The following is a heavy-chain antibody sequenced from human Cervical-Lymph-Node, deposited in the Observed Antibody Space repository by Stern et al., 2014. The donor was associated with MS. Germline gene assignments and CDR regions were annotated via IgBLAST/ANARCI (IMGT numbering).Heavy chain of an antibody. J-gene: IGHJ4*02. CDR2: LSAYNGVT. CDR3: ARDLGGRSSSCYQDF. Sequence: VQLVESGAEVKKPGASVKVSCKASGYTFTTYGFTWVRPAPGQGLEWMGWLSAYNGVTDDAEKLQGRVTMTTDTSSSTAYMELRSLRSDDTAVYYCARDLGGRSSSCYQDFWGQGTLVTVSS. V-gene: IGHV1-18*01. CDR1: GYTFTTYG. D-gene: IGHD2-15*01.